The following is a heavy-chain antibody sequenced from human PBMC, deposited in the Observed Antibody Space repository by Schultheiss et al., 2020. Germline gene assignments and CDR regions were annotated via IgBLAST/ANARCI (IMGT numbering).Heavy chain of an antibody. CDR3: ARGSIVVVPVNNWFDP. Sequence: SQTLSLTCTVSGGSISSYYWSWIRQPPGKGLEWIGYIYYSGSTNYNPSLKSRVTISVDTSKNQFSLKLSSVTAADTAVYSCARGSIVVVPVNNWFDPWGQGTLVTVSS. CDR2: IYYSGST. CDR1: GGSISSYY. D-gene: IGHD2-2*01. V-gene: IGHV4-59*12. J-gene: IGHJ5*02.